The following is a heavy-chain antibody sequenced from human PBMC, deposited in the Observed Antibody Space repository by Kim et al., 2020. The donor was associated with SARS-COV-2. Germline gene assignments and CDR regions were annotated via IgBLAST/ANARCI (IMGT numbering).Heavy chain of an antibody. V-gene: IGHV1-46*01. CDR1: GYTFTSYY. Sequence: ASVKVSCKASGYTFTSYYMHWVRKAPGQGLEWMGIINPSGGSTSYAQKFQGRVTMTRDTSTSTVYMELSSLRSEDTAVYYCAREHTSGYYYDSSGYSFDYWGQGTLVTVSS. CDR2: INPSGGST. CDR3: AREHTSGYYYDSSGYSFDY. D-gene: IGHD3-22*01. J-gene: IGHJ4*02.